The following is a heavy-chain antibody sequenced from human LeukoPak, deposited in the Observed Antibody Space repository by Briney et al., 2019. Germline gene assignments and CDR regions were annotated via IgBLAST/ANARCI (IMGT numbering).Heavy chain of an antibody. CDR2: ISESDGST. CDR3: ESIGDFDH. J-gene: IGHJ4*02. V-gene: IGHV3-23*01. Sequence: PGGSLILSCAASGSTFSRYAMSWVRQAPGEGLEWLSAISESDGSTYYADSVKGRFTISRDNSKNTLYLQMNSLGADDTAVYYCESIGDFDHWGQGTLVTVSS. CDR1: GSTFSRYA. D-gene: IGHD2-21*01.